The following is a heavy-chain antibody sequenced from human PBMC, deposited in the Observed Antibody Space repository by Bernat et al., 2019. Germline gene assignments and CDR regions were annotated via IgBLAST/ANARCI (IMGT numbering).Heavy chain of an antibody. CDR2: IKQDGSEK. D-gene: IGHD6-13*01. J-gene: IGHJ6*02. CDR1: GFTFSSYW. Sequence: EVQLVESGGDLVQPGGSLRLSCAASGFTFSSYWMSWVRQAPGKGLEWVANIKQDGSEKYYVDSVKGRFTISRDNAKNSLYLQMNSLRAEDTAVYYCASGQQLVRRLYYYGMDVWGQGTTVTVSS. V-gene: IGHV3-7*01. CDR3: ASGQQLVRRLYYYGMDV.